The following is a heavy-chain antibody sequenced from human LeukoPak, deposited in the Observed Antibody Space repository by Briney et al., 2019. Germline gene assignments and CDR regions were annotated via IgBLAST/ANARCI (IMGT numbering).Heavy chain of an antibody. Sequence: GGSLRLSCAASEFAFSVYEMYWVRHAPGQGLEWVSYISSSGDTRYYADSVKGRFTISRDNTKNTLYLQMNSLRAEDTAVYYCATLTVASTFDYWGQGALVTVSS. CDR2: ISSSGDTR. D-gene: IGHD6-19*01. J-gene: IGHJ4*02. CDR3: ATLTVASTFDY. V-gene: IGHV3-48*03. CDR1: EFAFSVYE.